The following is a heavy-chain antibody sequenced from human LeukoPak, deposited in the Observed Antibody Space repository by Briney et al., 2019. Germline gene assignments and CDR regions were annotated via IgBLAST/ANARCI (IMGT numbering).Heavy chain of an antibody. V-gene: IGHV1-24*01. CDR1: GYTLTELT. D-gene: IGHD3-22*01. CDR3: ATERGSSGYPDY. Sequence: ASVKVSCKVSGYTLTELTMHWVRQAPGKGLEWMGGFDPEDGETMYAQKFQGRVTMTEATSTDTAYMELSSLRSEDTAVYYCATERGSSGYPDYWGQGTLVTVSS. J-gene: IGHJ4*02. CDR2: FDPEDGET.